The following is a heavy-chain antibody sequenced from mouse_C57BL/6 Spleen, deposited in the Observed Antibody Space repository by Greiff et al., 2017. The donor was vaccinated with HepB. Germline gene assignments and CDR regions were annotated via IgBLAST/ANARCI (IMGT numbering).Heavy chain of an antibody. D-gene: IGHD1-1*01. CDR2: IYPGDGDT. V-gene: IGHV1-80*01. CDR3: ARGRYGSSYGVVY. Sequence: VQLQQSGAELVKPGASVKISCKASGYSFSSYWMNWEKQRPGKGLEWIGQIYPGDGDTNYNGKFKGKATVTADKSSSTAYMQLSSLASEDSAVCFCARGRYGSSYGVVYRGQGTLVTVSA. CDR1: GYSFSSYW. J-gene: IGHJ3*01.